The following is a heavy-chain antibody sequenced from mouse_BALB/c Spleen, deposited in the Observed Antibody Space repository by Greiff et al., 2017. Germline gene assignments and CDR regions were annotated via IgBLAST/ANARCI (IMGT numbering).Heavy chain of an antibody. J-gene: IGHJ3*01. CDR2: ISSGSSTI. V-gene: IGHV5-17*02. D-gene: IGHD2-4*01. CDR3: ARSLYDYSFAY. Sequence: EVKLVESGGGLVQPGGSRKLSCAASGFTFSSFGMHWVRQAPEKGLEWVAYISSGSSTIYYADTVKGRFTISRDNPKNTLFLQMTSLRSEDTAMYYCARSLYDYSFAYWGQGTLVTVSA. CDR1: GFTFSSFG.